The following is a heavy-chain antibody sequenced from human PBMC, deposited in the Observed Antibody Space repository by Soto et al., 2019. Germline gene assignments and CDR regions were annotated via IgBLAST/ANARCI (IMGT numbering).Heavy chain of an antibody. CDR2: INPNSGGT. Sequence: ASVKVSCKASGYTFTGYYMHWVRQAPGQGLEWMGWINPNSGGTNYAQKFQGWVTMTRDTSISTAYMELSRLRSDDTAVYYCARGHMTTVQPTRFRFDPWGQGTLVTVSS. CDR3: ARGHMTTVQPTRFRFDP. D-gene: IGHD4-4*01. V-gene: IGHV1-2*04. CDR1: GYTFTGYY. J-gene: IGHJ5*02.